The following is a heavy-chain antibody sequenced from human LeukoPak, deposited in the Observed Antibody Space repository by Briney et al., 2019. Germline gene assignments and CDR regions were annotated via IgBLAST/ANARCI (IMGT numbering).Heavy chain of an antibody. D-gene: IGHD6-6*01. V-gene: IGHV4-39*01. J-gene: IGHJ4*02. CDR1: GGSISSSSYY. Sequence: SETLSLTCTVSGGSISSSSYYWGWIRQPPGKGLEWIGSIYYSGSTYYNPSLKSRVTISVATSKNQFSLKLRSVTDEDTAVYYCASTRRAARPGSDYWGQGTMVTVSS. CDR3: ASTRRAARPGSDY. CDR2: IYYSGST.